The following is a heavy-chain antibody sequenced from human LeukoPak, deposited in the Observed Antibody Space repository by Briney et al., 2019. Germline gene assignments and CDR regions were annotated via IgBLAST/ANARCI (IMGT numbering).Heavy chain of an antibody. V-gene: IGHV1-8*01. CDR2: MNPNSGNT. CDR3: ARGRLAARPVGYWFDP. Sequence: ASVKVSCKASGYTFTSYDINWVRQATGQGLEWMGWMNPNSGNTGYAQKFQGRVTMTRNTSISTAYMELSSLRSEDTAVYYCARGRLAARPVGYWFDPWGQGTLVTVSS. J-gene: IGHJ5*02. D-gene: IGHD6-6*01. CDR1: GYTFTSYD.